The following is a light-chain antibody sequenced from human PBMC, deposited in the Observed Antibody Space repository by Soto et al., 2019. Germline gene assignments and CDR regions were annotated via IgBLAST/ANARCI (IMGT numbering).Light chain of an antibody. V-gene: IGKV3-20*01. Sequence: EIVLTQSPGTLSLSPGERATLSCRASQSLSGNYLAWYQQKPGQAPRLLIFGVSSRATGIPDRFSGSGSGTDLTLTINRLEPEDFAVYYCHHYGSSPYTFGLGTKLEIK. J-gene: IGKJ2*01. CDR3: HHYGSSPYT. CDR1: QSLSGNY. CDR2: GVS.